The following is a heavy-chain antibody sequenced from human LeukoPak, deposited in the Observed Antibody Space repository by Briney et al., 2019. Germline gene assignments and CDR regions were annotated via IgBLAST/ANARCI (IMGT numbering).Heavy chain of an antibody. CDR3: ARGIYSGSYRRGYFYY. CDR1: GGSISSYY. CDR2: IYYSGST. Sequence: PSETLSLTCTVSGGSISSYYWSWIRQPPGKGLEWIGYIYYSGSTNYNPSLKSRVTISVDTSKNQFSLKLSSVTAADTAVYYCARGIYSGSYRRGYFYYSGQGTLVTVSS. D-gene: IGHD1-26*01. V-gene: IGHV4-59*01. J-gene: IGHJ4*02.